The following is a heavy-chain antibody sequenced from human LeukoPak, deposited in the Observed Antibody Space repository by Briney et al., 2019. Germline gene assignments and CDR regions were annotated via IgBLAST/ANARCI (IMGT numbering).Heavy chain of an antibody. D-gene: IGHD1-26*01. V-gene: IGHV1-18*01. CDR2: ISAYNGNT. CDR3: ARGEKGIYSGSYYQYFQH. J-gene: IGHJ1*01. Sequence: ASVKVSCKASGGTFSSYAISWVRQAPGQGLEWMGWISAYNGNTNYAQKLQGRVTMTTDTSTSTAYMELRSLRSDDTAVYYCARGEKGIYSGSYYQYFQHWGQGTLVTVSS. CDR1: GGTFSSYA.